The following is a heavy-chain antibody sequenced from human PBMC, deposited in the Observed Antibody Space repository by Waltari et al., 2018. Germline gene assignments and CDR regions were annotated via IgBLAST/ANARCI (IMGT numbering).Heavy chain of an antibody. CDR1: GFTFSNYA. CDR3: SRGGQWLVLYSFDY. Sequence: QVQLVEAGGGVVQPGRSLTLTCEGSGFTFSNYAINWVRQAPGKGLEWGEIISYDEKYKYYADSVKGRTSISRDNHKNTAYLEMNSLRPEDTAVYYCSRGGQWLVLYSFDYWGQGTLVTVSS. CDR2: ISYDEKYK. J-gene: IGHJ4*02. D-gene: IGHD6-19*01. V-gene: IGHV3-30*04.